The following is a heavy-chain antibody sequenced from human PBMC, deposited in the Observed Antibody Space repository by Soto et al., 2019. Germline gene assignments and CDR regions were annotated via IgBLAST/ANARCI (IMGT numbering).Heavy chain of an antibody. D-gene: IGHD3-22*01. J-gene: IGHJ4*02. V-gene: IGHV1-46*01. CDR3: GRGSLITMIVNY. CDR1: GYTFTSYG. Sequence: ASVKVSCKASGYTFTSYGISWVRQAPGQGLEWMGIINPSGGSSSYAQKFQGRVTMTRDTSTNTVSMELNSLRSEDTAVYYCGRGSLITMIVNYWGQGTLVTVSS. CDR2: INPSGGSS.